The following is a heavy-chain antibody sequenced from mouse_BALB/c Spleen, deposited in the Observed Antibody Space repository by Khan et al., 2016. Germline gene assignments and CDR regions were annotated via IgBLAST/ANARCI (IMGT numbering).Heavy chain of an antibody. D-gene: IGHD2-3*01. CDR1: GDSITSGY. CDR2: ISYSDNT. J-gene: IGHJ3*01. CDR3: ASYDGYSFAY. V-gene: IGHV3-8*02. Sequence: EVQLQESGPSLVKPSQTLSLTCSVTGDSITSGYWNWIRKFPGNKLEYMGYISYSDNTYYNPSLKSRVSITRDTSKNQYYLQLNSVTTEDRATYYCASYDGYSFAYWGQGTLVTVSA.